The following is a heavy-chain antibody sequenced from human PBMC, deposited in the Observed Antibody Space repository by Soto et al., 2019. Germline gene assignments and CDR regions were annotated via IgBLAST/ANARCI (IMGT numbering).Heavy chain of an antibody. V-gene: IGHV4-31*03. D-gene: IGHD3-22*01. J-gene: IGHJ6*02. Sequence: TLSLTCTVSGGSISSGGYYWSWIRQHPGKGLEWIGYVYYSGSTYYNPSLKSRVTISVDTSKNQFSLKLSSVTAADTAVYYCASLRDYYDSSGYSHYYGMDVWGQGTTVTVSS. CDR2: VYYSGST. CDR1: GGSISSGGYY. CDR3: ASLRDYYDSSGYSHYYGMDV.